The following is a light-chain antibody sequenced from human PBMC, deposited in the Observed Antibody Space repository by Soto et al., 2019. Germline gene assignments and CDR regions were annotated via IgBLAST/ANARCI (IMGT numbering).Light chain of an antibody. CDR3: QQDSNSPPT. CDR2: GAS. J-gene: IGKJ4*01. Sequence: EIVLTQSPGTLSLSPGETATLSCRASQSLKNDFIAWYQQKPGQAPRRLIYGASSRATGTPDRFSGSGSASYFALTISGLEPEDLAVYFCQQDSNSPPTFGGGTKVELK. V-gene: IGKV3-20*01. CDR1: QSLKNDF.